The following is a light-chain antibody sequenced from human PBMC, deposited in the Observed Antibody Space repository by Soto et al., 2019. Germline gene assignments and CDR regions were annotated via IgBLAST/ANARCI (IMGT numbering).Light chain of an antibody. CDR1: QSVSSSY. V-gene: IGKV3-20*01. J-gene: IGKJ1*01. CDR3: QQCGSSGT. Sequence: EIVLKQSPGTLSLSPGERATLSCRASQSVSSSYLAWYQQKPGQAPRLLIYDASNRATGVPARFSGSGSGTDFTLTISSLEPEDFAVYYCQQCGSSGTFGQGTKVDI. CDR2: DAS.